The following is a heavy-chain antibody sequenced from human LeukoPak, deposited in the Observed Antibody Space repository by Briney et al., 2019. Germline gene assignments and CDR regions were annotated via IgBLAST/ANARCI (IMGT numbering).Heavy chain of an antibody. CDR1: GFTVSSNY. D-gene: IGHD1-26*01. Sequence: PGGSLRLSCAASGFTVSSNYMSWVRQAPGKGLGWVSVIYSGGSTYYADSVKGRFTISRDNSKNTLYLQMNSLRVEDTAIYYCARDRGSYRPIDYWGQGTLVTVSS. J-gene: IGHJ4*02. CDR3: ARDRGSYRPIDY. CDR2: IYSGGST. V-gene: IGHV3-53*01.